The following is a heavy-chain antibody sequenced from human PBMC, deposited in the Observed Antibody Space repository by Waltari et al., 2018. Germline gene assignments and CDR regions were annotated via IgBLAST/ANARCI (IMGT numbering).Heavy chain of an antibody. CDR1: GFTFSRFW. CDR3: VRDDDGGMGAV. Sequence: EVQLVESGGGLVQPGGSLRLSCAASGFTFSRFWMSWVRQAPGKGLEWVANIYQDGSVKNYVYSVKCRFTTSRDNARNSLYLQMNSLRADDTAVYYCVRDDDGGMGAVWGQGTTVTVSS. CDR2: IYQDGSVK. J-gene: IGHJ6*02. D-gene: IGHD3-16*01. V-gene: IGHV3-7*01.